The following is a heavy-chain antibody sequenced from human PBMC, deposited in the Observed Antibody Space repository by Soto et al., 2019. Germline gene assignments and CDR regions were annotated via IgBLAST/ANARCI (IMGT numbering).Heavy chain of an antibody. V-gene: IGHV1-2*02. CDR2: INPNSGGT. Sequence: ASVKVSCKASGYTFTGYYMHWVRQAPGQGLEWMGWINPNSGGTNYAQKFQGRVTMTRDTSISTAYMELSRRRSDDTAVYYCARGGRGYCSSTSCLQPPPPFDPWGQGTLVTVSS. D-gene: IGHD2-2*01. CDR3: ARGGRGYCSSTSCLQPPPPFDP. J-gene: IGHJ5*02. CDR1: GYTFTGYY.